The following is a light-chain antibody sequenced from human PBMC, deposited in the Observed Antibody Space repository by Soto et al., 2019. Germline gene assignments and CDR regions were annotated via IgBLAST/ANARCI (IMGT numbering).Light chain of an antibody. V-gene: IGKV1-39*01. CDR1: QTIKTY. CDR2: AAS. CDR3: QQTYTAPGT. Sequence: DNQMTQSPSPLSASVGDSVTITCRASQTIKTYLNWYRHKPGKAPELLIYAASRLQSGVASRFSGSGSGTYFILTISSLQPDDLATYYCQQTYTAPGTFGQGTKVEI. J-gene: IGKJ1*01.